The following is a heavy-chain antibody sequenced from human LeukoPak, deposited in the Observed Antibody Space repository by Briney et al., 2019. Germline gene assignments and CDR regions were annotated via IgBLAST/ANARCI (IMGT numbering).Heavy chain of an antibody. J-gene: IGHJ4*02. CDR1: GGSFSGDF. D-gene: IGHD3/OR15-3a*01. CDR2: IYYSGNT. Sequence: SETLSLTCAVYGGSFSGDFWSWIRQSPGKGLEWIGSIYYSGNTYYNPSLKSRVTISLDTSRDQFSLRLSSVTAADTADYYCARAQGNGLIDFWGQGTLVTVSS. CDR3: ARAQGNGLIDF. V-gene: IGHV4-34*01.